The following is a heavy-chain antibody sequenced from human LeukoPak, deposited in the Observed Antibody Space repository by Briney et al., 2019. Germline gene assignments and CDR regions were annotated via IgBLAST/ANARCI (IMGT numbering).Heavy chain of an antibody. CDR3: ARDGRLTGYSVGTTLDY. D-gene: IGHD3-9*01. J-gene: IGHJ4*02. Sequence: GGSLRLSCAASGFTFSSYGMHWVRQAPGKGLERVAVLWYDGSNKYYADSVKGRFTISRDNSKNTLYLQMNSLRAEDTAVYYCARDGRLTGYSVGTTLDYWGQGTLVTVSS. CDR1: GFTFSSYG. V-gene: IGHV3-33*01. CDR2: LWYDGSNK.